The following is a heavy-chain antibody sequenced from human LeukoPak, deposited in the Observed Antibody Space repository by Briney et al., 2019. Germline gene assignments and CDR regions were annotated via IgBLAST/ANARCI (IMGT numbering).Heavy chain of an antibody. V-gene: IGHV3-7*05. Sequence: GGSLRLSCAGSRFPLSSYWMSWVHQAPGKGLEWVANINHDGGEKHYVDSVKGRFTISRDNTKNALYLQMNSLRDDDTAVYYCARDNSGHYNWGQGTLVTVSS. CDR3: ARDNSGHYN. D-gene: IGHD3-3*01. CDR2: INHDGGEK. J-gene: IGHJ4*02. CDR1: RFPLSSYW.